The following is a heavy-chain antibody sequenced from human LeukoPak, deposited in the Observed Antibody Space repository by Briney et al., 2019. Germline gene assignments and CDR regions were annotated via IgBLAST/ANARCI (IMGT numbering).Heavy chain of an antibody. V-gene: IGHV1-18*01. CDR3: ARLSYYDFWSGYYNWFDP. J-gene: IGHJ5*02. CDR1: GYTFTSYG. Sequence: ASVKVSCKASGYTFTSYGISWVRQTPGQGLEWMGWISAYSGNTNYAQKLQGRVTMTTDTSTSTAYMELRSLRSDDTAVYYCARLSYYDFWSGYYNWFDPWGQGTLVTVSS. CDR2: ISAYSGNT. D-gene: IGHD3-3*01.